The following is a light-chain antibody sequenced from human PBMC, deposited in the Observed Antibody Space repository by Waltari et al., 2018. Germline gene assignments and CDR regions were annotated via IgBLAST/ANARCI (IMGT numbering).Light chain of an antibody. Sequence: DIHITQSPSSLSASVGDRVTITCLASKGIRNYLARVQQKPGRAPKSLIYSASTLHSVVPSRFSRSGSGTDFTLTISSLQPEDFATYYCQQYQTYPWKFGQGTNVEIK. CDR2: SAS. J-gene: IGKJ1*01. CDR1: KGIRNY. CDR3: QQYQTYPWK. V-gene: IGKV1-16*01.